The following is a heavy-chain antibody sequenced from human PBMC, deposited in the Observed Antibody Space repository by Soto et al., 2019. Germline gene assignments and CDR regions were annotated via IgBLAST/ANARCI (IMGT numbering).Heavy chain of an antibody. Sequence: PGESLKISCQASGYSFTSYWIGWVRQMPGKGLEWMGIIDPAKSETRYSPSFQGQVTISDDKSISTAYLQWSSLKASDTAMYYCARRIAVAGYDYWGQGTLVTVSS. CDR2: IDPAKSET. D-gene: IGHD6-19*01. J-gene: IGHJ4*01. V-gene: IGHV5-51*01. CDR3: ARRIAVAGYDY. CDR1: GYSFTSYW.